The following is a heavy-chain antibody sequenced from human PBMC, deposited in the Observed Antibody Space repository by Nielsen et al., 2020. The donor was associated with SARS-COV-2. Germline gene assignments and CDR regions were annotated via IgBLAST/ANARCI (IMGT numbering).Heavy chain of an antibody. Sequence: GGSLRLSCAASGFTSDAYGMSCVRQAPGKGLEWVSGINWNGGSTGYADSVKGRFTISRDNAKNSLYLQMNSLRAEDTALYHCATTGYSSSWYGTHAFDIWGQGTMVTVSS. V-gene: IGHV3-20*01. CDR2: INWNGGST. J-gene: IGHJ3*02. D-gene: IGHD6-13*01. CDR1: GFTSDAYG. CDR3: ATTGYSSSWYGTHAFDI.